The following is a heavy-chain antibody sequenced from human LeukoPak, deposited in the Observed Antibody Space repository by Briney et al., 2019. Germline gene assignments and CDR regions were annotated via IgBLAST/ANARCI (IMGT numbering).Heavy chain of an antibody. D-gene: IGHD3/OR15-3a*01. Sequence: PGGFLRLSCLASGFTFSDYYMSWVRQAPGKGLEWISYMSSRGYPTYYAESVKGRFTISRDNAKNTLYLQMHNLRTDDTAVYFCARVGLALTSPFDYWGLGTLVAVSS. V-gene: IGHV3-11*01. J-gene: IGHJ4*02. CDR3: ARVGLALTSPFDY. CDR2: MSSRGYPT. CDR1: GFTFSDYY.